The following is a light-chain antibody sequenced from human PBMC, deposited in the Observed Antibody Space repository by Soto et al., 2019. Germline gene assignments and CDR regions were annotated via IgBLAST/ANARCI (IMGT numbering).Light chain of an antibody. CDR1: QNISSY. CDR3: QHYGSPSWT. CDR2: DAS. Sequence: IVLTQSPATLSLSPGKRATLSCRASQNISSYLIWYQQKPGQAPRLLIYDASNRATGIPARFSGSGSATDFTLTISRLEPDDFAVYYCQHYGSPSWTFGQGTKVDIK. V-gene: IGKV3-11*01. J-gene: IGKJ1*01.